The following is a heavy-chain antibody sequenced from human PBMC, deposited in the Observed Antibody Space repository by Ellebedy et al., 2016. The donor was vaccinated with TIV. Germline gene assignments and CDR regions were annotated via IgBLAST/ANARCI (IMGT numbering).Heavy chain of an antibody. D-gene: IGHD5-12*01. CDR2: IIPIFGTA. CDR1: GYTFTSYG. V-gene: IGHV1-69*13. CDR3: ASSGGYSGYDSVFDY. J-gene: IGHJ4*02. Sequence: SVKVSCXASGYTFTSYGISWVRQAPGQGLEWMGGIIPIFGTANYAQKFQGRVTITADESTSTAYMELSSLRSEDTAVYYCASSGGYSGYDSVFDYWGQGTLVIVSS.